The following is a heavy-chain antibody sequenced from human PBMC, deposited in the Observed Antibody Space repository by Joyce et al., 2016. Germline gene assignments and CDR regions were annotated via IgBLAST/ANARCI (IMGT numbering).Heavy chain of an antibody. J-gene: IGHJ5*02. CDR2: ISSEGSNK. CDR1: GFSFSQFS. D-gene: IGHD4-17*01. V-gene: IGHV3-30-3*01. CDR3: ARGTTVTRMGNWFDP. Sequence: QVQLVESGGGVGQPGRSLTLSCAASGFSFSQFSMVWIRQAPGKGLEWAAVISSEGSNKYYADSAKGRFIISRDNSKNTLNLQMTGLRSDDTGVYYCARGTTVTRMGNWFDPWGQGTLVTVSS.